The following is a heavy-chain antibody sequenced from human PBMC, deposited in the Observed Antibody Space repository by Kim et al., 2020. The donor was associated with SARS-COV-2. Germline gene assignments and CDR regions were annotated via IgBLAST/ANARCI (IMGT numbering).Heavy chain of an antibody. CDR2: INNDGSST. CDR3: ARTPYYYGMDG. CDR1: GFTFSSYW. J-gene: IGHJ6*02. Sequence: GGSLRLSCAASGFTFSSYWMHWVRQAPGKGLVWVSRINNDGSSTTYADSVKGRFTISRDNAKNTLYLQMNSLRAEDTAVYYCARTPYYYGMDGWGQGTTVTVSS. V-gene: IGHV3-74*01.